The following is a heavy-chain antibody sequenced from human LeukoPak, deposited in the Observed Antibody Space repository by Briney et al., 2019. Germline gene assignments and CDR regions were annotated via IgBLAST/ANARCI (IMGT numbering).Heavy chain of an antibody. J-gene: IGHJ3*02. CDR1: GFTFSSYW. Sequence: GGSLRLSCGASGFTFSSYWMSWVRQAPGKGLEWVANINQNGNEKYYVDSVKGRFTIPRDNAKNSLYLQMNSLRGEDTAVYYCARDKNGKYYYESSGLASDIWGQGTMVTVSS. D-gene: IGHD3-22*01. V-gene: IGHV3-7*01. CDR3: ARDKNGKYYYESSGLASDI. CDR2: INQNGNEK.